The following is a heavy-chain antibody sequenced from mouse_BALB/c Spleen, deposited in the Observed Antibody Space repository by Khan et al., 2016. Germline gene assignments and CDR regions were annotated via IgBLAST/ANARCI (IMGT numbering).Heavy chain of an antibody. J-gene: IGHJ3*01. Sequence: VQLQQSGAELVKPGASVKLSCTASGFNIKDTYMHWVKQRPEQGLEWIGRIDPANGNTKYDPKFQGKATITADTSSNTAYLQPSSLTSEDTAVFYCAKSPDDYDVGFAYWGQGTLVTVSA. V-gene: IGHV14-3*02. CDR3: AKSPDDYDVGFAY. CDR2: IDPANGNT. D-gene: IGHD2-4*01. CDR1: GFNIKDTY.